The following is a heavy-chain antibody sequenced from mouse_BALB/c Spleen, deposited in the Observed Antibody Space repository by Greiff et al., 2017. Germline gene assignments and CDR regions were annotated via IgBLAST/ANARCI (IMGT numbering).Heavy chain of an antibody. CDR1: GFSLTSYG. CDR3: ARLTAVVATVDY. Sequence: VHLVESGPGLVAPSHSLSITCTVSGFSLTSYGVRWVRQPPGKGLEWLGVIWGDGSTNYHSALIARLSISKDNSKSQVFLKLNSLQTDDTATYYCARLTAVVATVDYWGQGTTLTVSS. D-gene: IGHD1-1*01. CDR2: IWGDGST. J-gene: IGHJ2*01. V-gene: IGHV2-3*01.